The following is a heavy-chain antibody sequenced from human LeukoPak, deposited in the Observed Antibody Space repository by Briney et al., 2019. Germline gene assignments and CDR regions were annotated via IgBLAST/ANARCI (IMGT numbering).Heavy chain of an antibody. CDR1: GGSISSYY. Sequence: SETLSLTCTVSGGSISSYYWSWIRQPPGKGLEWIGYIYYSGSTNYNPSLKSRVTISVDTSKNQFSLKLSSVTAADTAVYYCARHYTAMVHDAFDIWGQGTMVTVSS. V-gene: IGHV4-59*08. CDR3: ARHYTAMVHDAFDI. CDR2: IYYSGST. D-gene: IGHD5-18*01. J-gene: IGHJ3*02.